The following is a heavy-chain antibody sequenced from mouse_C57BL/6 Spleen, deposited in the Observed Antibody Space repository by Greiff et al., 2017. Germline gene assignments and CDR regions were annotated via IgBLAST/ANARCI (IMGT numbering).Heavy chain of an antibody. CDR1: GFTFSDYG. J-gene: IGHJ1*03. Sequence: EVMLVESGGGLVKPGGSLKLSCAASGFTFSDYGMHWVRQAPEKGLEWVAYISSGSSTIYYADTVKGRFTISRDNAKHTLFLQMTSLRSEDTAMYYCARGGRGYFDVWGTGTTVTVSS. CDR3: ARGGRGYFDV. V-gene: IGHV5-17*01. CDR2: ISSGSSTI. D-gene: IGHD3-3*01.